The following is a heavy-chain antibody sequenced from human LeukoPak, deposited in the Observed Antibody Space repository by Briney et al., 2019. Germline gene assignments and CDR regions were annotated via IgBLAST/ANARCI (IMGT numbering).Heavy chain of an antibody. CDR2: INPNSGGT. CDR1: GYTFTGYY. J-gene: IGHJ5*02. Sequence: ASVKVSCKASGYTFTGYYMHWVRQAPGQGLEWMGWINPNSGGTNYAQKFQGRVTMTRDTSTSTVYMELSSLRSEDTAVYYCARDMPHNCFDPWGQGTLVTVSP. D-gene: IGHD2-2*01. V-gene: IGHV1-2*02. CDR3: ARDMPHNCFDP.